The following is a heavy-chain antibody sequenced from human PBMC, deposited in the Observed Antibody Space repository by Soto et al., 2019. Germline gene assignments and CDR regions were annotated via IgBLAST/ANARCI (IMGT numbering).Heavy chain of an antibody. CDR3: ARDGHVVVTAIRSFAFDI. J-gene: IGHJ3*02. Sequence: GGSLRLSCAASGFTFSSYWMSWVRQAPGKGLEWVANIKQDGSEKYYVDSVKGRFTISRDNAKNSLYLQMNSLRAEDTAVYYCARDGHVVVTAIRSFAFDIWGQGTMVT. CDR2: IKQDGSEK. CDR1: GFTFSSYW. D-gene: IGHD2-21*02. V-gene: IGHV3-7*01.